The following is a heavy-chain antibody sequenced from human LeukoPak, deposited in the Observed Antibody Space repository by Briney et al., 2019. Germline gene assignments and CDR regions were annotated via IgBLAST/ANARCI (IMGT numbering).Heavy chain of an antibody. V-gene: IGHV1-18*01. Sequence: ASVKVSCKASGYTFTSYGISWVRQAPGQGLEWMGWISAYNGNTNYAQKLQGRVTMTTDTSTSTAYMELRSLRSDDTAVYYCARFSLQRPLLWFGEFQNWFDPWGQGTLVTVSS. CDR1: GYTFTSYG. J-gene: IGHJ5*02. CDR2: ISAYNGNT. D-gene: IGHD3-10*01. CDR3: ARFSLQRPLLWFGEFQNWFDP.